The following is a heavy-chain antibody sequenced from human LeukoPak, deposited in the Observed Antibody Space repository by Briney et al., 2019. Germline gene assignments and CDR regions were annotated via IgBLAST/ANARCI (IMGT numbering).Heavy chain of an antibody. J-gene: IGHJ6*02. Sequence: GGSLRLSCAASGFTFSSYWMSWVRQAPGKGLEWVANIKQDGSEKYYVDSVKGRFTISRDNAKNSMYLQMNSLRAEDTALYYCAKATSDYYIYYYGMDVWGQGTTVTVSS. CDR2: IKQDGSEK. D-gene: IGHD1-26*01. V-gene: IGHV3-7*03. CDR3: AKATSDYYIYYYGMDV. CDR1: GFTFSSYW.